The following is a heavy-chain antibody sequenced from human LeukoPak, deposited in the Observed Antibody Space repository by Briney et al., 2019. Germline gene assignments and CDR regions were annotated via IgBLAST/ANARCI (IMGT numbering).Heavy chain of an antibody. Sequence: SETPSLTCTVSGGSISSYYWGWIRQPPRKGLEWIWYIYFSGSTYYNPSLKSRVTISVDTSKNQFSLKLSSVTAADTAVYYCARNRYYYGSGSYGVPNWFDPWGQGTLVTVSS. CDR2: IYFSGST. J-gene: IGHJ5*02. V-gene: IGHV4-4*08. CDR1: GGSISSYY. D-gene: IGHD3-10*01. CDR3: ARNRYYYGSGSYGVPNWFDP.